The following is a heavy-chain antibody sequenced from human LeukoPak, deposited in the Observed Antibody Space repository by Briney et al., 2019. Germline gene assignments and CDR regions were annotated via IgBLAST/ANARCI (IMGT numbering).Heavy chain of an antibody. CDR2: ISSSSSYI. J-gene: IGHJ4*02. CDR3: ARDKPRPYSSGWYDRGSVTPESDY. D-gene: IGHD6-19*01. CDR1: GFTFSSYS. Sequence: GGSLRLSCAASGFTFSSYSMNWLRQARGKGLEWVSSISSSSSYIYYVDSVNGRFTISRDNAKNSLYLQMNSLRAEDTAVYYCARDKPRPYSSGWYDRGSVTPESDYWGQGTLVTVSS. V-gene: IGHV3-21*01.